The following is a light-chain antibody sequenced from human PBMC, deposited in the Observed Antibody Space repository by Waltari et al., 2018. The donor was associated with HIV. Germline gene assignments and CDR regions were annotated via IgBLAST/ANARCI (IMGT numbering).Light chain of an antibody. J-gene: IGLJ2*01. CDR2: HDR. V-gene: IGLV3-21*02. Sequence: SYVLTQPPSVSVAPGQTARITCGGSHIGTRYVHWYQQRPGQAPVLVVYHDRDRPSGIPERFSGSTSENTATLTISRVEAGDEADYYCQVWDSSSESLVFGGGAKLTVL. CDR3: QVWDSSSESLV. CDR1: HIGTRY.